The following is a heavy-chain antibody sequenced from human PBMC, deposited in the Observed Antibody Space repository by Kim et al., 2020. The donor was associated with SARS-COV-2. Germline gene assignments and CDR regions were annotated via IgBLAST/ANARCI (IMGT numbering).Heavy chain of an antibody. CDR2: FDPEDGET. Sequence: ASVKVSCKVYGYTLTELSMHWVRQAPGKGLEWMGGFDPEDGETIYAQKFQGRVTKTEDTSTDTAYMELSSLRSEDTAVYYCATSTAMVTGGWFDPWGQGTLVTVSS. J-gene: IGHJ5*02. D-gene: IGHD5-18*01. CDR3: ATSTAMVTGGWFDP. V-gene: IGHV1-24*01. CDR1: GYTLTELS.